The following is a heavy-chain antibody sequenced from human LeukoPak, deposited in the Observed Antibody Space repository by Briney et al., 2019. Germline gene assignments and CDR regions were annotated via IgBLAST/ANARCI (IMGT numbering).Heavy chain of an antibody. D-gene: IGHD1-26*01. V-gene: IGHV4-30-4*01. Sequence: SETLSLTCTVSGGSISSGDYYWSWIRQPPGKGLEWIGYIYYSGSTYYNPSLKSRVTISVDTSKNQFSLKLSSVTAADTAVYYCARSYSGSYYEYYFDYWGQGTLVTVSS. CDR3: ARSYSGSYYEYYFDY. CDR1: GGSISSGDYY. CDR2: IYYSGST. J-gene: IGHJ4*02.